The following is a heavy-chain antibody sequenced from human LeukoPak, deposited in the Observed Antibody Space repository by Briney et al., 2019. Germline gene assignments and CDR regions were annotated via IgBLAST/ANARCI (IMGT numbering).Heavy chain of an antibody. CDR2: IIPIFGTA. V-gene: IGHV1-69*01. CDR1: GGTFSSYA. Sequence: SVKVSCKASGGTFSSYAISWVRQAPGQGLEWMGGIIPIFGTANYAQKFQVRVTITADESTSTAYMELSSLRSEDTAVYYCAREAGYYDSSGYYNRVAFDIWGQGTMVTVSS. J-gene: IGHJ3*02. CDR3: AREAGYYDSSGYYNRVAFDI. D-gene: IGHD3-22*01.